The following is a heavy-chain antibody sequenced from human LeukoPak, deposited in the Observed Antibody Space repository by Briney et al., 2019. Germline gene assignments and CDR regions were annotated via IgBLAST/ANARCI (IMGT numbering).Heavy chain of an antibody. CDR2: ISSSGSTT. Sequence: GGSLRLSCAASGFTFSSYEMNWVRQAPGKGLEWVSYISSSGSTTYYADSVKGRFTISRDNSKNTLYLQMNSLRAEDTAVYYCAKDRRSGTTQFDYWGQGTLVTVSS. D-gene: IGHD2/OR15-2a*01. CDR3: AKDRRSGTTQFDY. CDR1: GFTFSSYE. V-gene: IGHV3-48*03. J-gene: IGHJ4*02.